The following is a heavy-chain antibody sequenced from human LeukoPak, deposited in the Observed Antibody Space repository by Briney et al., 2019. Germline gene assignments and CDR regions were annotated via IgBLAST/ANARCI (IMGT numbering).Heavy chain of an antibody. Sequence: SGTLCLTCDVSGGSIGNTNWWSWVRQPPGQGLEWIGEVSLAGQTNYNPSLNGQVTMSLDESSNQLSLKLTSVTAADTAIYYCSRESGAFCPFGYWGEGNLVIVPS. V-gene: IGHV4-4*02. CDR2: VSLAGQT. CDR1: GGSIGNTNW. J-gene: IGHJ4*02. D-gene: IGHD1-26*01. CDR3: SRESGAFCPFGY.